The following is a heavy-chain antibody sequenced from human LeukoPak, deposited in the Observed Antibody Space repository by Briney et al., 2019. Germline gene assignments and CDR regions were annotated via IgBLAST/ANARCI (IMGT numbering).Heavy chain of an antibody. V-gene: IGHV1-18*01. D-gene: IGHD3-22*01. Sequence: ASVKVSCKASGYTFTSYGISWVRQAPGQGFEWMGWISAYNGNTNYAQKLQGRVTMTTDTSTSTAYMELRSLRSDDTAVYYCARLVPYDSGGSIDYWGQGTLVTDSS. CDR1: GYTFTSYG. J-gene: IGHJ4*02. CDR2: ISAYNGNT. CDR3: ARLVPYDSGGSIDY.